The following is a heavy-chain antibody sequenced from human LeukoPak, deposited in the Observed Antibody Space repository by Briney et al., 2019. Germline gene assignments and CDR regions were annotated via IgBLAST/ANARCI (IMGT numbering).Heavy chain of an antibody. CDR3: AMGITMVRGEYFDY. V-gene: IGHV4-4*07. D-gene: IGHD3-10*01. CDR1: GGSISSYY. J-gene: IGHJ4*02. Sequence: SETLSLTCTVSGGSISSYYWSWIRQPAGKGLEWIGRIYTSGSTNYNPSLKSRVTMSVDTSKNQFSLKLSFVTAADTAVYYCAMGITMVRGEYFDYWGQGTLVTVSS. CDR2: IYTSGST.